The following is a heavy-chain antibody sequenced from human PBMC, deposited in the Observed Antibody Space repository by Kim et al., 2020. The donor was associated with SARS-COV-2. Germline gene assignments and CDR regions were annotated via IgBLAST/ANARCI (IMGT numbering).Heavy chain of an antibody. V-gene: IGHV3-72*01. D-gene: IGHD6-19*01. Sequence: GGSLRLSCAASGFTLSDQYMDWVRQAPGKGPEWVGHTRNKAKGYTTEYAASVKGRFTISRDDSKNALYLQMNNLKTEDTAVYYCVRLWAVGGNGDETFDIWGQGTMVTVSS. J-gene: IGHJ3*02. CDR2: TRNKAKGYTT. CDR1: GFTLSDQY. CDR3: VRLWAVGGNGDETFDI.